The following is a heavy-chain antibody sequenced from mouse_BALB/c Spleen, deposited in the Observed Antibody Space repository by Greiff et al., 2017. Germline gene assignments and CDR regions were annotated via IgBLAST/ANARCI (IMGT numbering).Heavy chain of an antibody. V-gene: IGHV1-4*01. Sequence: VKLQESGAELARPGASVKMSCKASGYTFTSYTMHWVKQRPGQGLEWIGYINPSSGYTNYNQKFKDKATLTADKSSSTAYMQLSSLTSEDSAVYYCARSRYDGAWFAYWGQGTLVTVSA. CDR3: ARSRYDGAWFAY. CDR1: GYTFTSYT. CDR2: INPSSGYT. J-gene: IGHJ3*01. D-gene: IGHD2-14*01.